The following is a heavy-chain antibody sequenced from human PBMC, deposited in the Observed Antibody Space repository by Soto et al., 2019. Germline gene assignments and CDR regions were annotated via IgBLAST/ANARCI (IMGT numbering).Heavy chain of an antibody. CDR2: IGGSGDST. V-gene: IGHV3-23*01. J-gene: IGHJ4*02. D-gene: IGHD5-12*01. CDR3: ANLPRATIIGPSFEN. CDR1: GFTFTSYA. Sequence: PWGSLRLSCAASGFTFTSYAMSWVRQAPWKWLEWVSGIGGSGDSTYYADSVKGRFTISRDISKKTLYLQMNSLTADDTAVYYCANLPRATIIGPSFENWGQGTLVTV.